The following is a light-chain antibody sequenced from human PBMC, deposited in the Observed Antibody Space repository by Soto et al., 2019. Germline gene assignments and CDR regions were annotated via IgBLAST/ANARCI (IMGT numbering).Light chain of an antibody. J-gene: IGKJ3*01. Sequence: DIQMTQSPSTLSASVGDRVTITCRASQSINSWLAWYQQKPGKAPKLLIYRASSLEGGVPSRFSGSGSGTEFTLSSSSLQPDGFSTYYCQHYDSYSGTFGPGTKVDIK. CDR3: QHYDSYSGT. V-gene: IGKV1-5*03. CDR1: QSINSW. CDR2: RAS.